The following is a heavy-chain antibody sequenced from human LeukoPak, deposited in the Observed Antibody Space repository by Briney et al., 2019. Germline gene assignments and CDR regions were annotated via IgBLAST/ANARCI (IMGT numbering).Heavy chain of an antibody. D-gene: IGHD2-2*01. CDR3: ARGNADY. CDR1: GFTFSSYA. J-gene: IGHJ4*02. V-gene: IGHV3-30-3*01. Sequence: PGGSLILSCAASGFTFSSYAMHWVRQAPGKGLEWVAVISYDGSNKYYADSVKGRFTISRDNSKNTLYLQMNSLRAEDTAVYYCARGNADYWGQGTLVTVSS. CDR2: ISYDGSNK.